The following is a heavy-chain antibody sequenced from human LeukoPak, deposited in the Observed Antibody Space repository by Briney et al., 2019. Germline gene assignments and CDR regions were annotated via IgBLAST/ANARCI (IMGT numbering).Heavy chain of an antibody. J-gene: IGHJ4*02. D-gene: IGHD3-22*01. V-gene: IGHV4-61*08. CDR1: GGSISSGGYS. CDR2: IHYSGNT. Sequence: SQTLSLTCAVSGGSISSGGYSWSWIRQPPGEGLEWIGYIHYSGNTNYNTSLKSRVTISVDTSKSQFSLKLSSVTAADTAVYYCAREAYYDNNWGQGTLVTVSS. CDR3: AREAYYDNN.